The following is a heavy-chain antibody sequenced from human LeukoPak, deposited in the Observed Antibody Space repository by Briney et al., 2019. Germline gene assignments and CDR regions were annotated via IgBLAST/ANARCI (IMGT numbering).Heavy chain of an antibody. CDR2: INPNSGGT. Sequence: ASVKVSCKASGYTFTGYYMHWVRQAPGQGLEWMGWINPNSGGTNYAQKFQGRVTMTRDTSISTGYMELSRLRSDDTAVYYCARDRGPADYDFWSGYPDYWGQGTLVTVSS. CDR3: ARDRGPADYDFWSGYPDY. J-gene: IGHJ4*02. CDR1: GYTFTGYY. D-gene: IGHD3-3*01. V-gene: IGHV1-2*02.